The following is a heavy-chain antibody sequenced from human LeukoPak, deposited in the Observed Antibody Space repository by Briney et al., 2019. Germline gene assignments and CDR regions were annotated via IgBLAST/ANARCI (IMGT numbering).Heavy chain of an antibody. CDR1: GYTFISYD. CDR3: ARDRPLGEERPGYYYYMDV. CDR2: ISAHNGNT. J-gene: IGHJ6*03. Sequence: ASVKVSCKASGYTFISYDISWVRQAPGQGLEWMGCISAHNGNTNYAQKLQGRVTMTTDTSTNTAYMELRSLRSDDTAVYYCARDRPLGEERPGYYYYMDVWGKGTTVTVSS. D-gene: IGHD1-1*01. V-gene: IGHV1-18*01.